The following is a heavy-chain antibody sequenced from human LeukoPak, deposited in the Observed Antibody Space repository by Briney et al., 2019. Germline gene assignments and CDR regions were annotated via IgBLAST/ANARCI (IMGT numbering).Heavy chain of an antibody. V-gene: IGHV4-59*08. D-gene: IGHD6-19*01. Sequence: SETLSLTCTVSGGSISRYYWSWIRQPPGKGLEGSGYIFYSGNTNYNPTLNSRVTIDVDTSKIQLPLKLRSVTAADTAVYYSARVYSSAWYYWFDPWGQGTLVTVSS. CDR3: ARVYSSAWYYWFDP. CDR1: GGSISRYY. CDR2: IFYSGNT. J-gene: IGHJ5*02.